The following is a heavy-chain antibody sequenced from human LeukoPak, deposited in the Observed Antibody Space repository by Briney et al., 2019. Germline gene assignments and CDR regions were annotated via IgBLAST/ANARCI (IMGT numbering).Heavy chain of an antibody. V-gene: IGHV1-69*01. CDR3: AKMYHMHTSYYYGMDV. Sequence: SVKVSCKASGGTFSSYAISWVRQAPGQGLEWMGGIIPIFGTANYAQKFQGRVTITADESTSTAYMELSSLRSEDTAVYFCAKMYHMHTSYYYGMDVWGHGTAVTVSS. CDR2: IIPIFGTA. J-gene: IGHJ6*02. D-gene: IGHD2-2*01. CDR1: GGTFSSYA.